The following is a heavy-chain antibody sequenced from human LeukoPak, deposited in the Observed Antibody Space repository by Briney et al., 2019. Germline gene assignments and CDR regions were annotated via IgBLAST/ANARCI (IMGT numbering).Heavy chain of an antibody. Sequence: GASVKVSCKASGYTFTSYAMHWVRQAPGQRLEWMGWINAGNGNTKYSQKFQGRVTITRDTSASTAYMELSSLRSEDTAVYYCARVEAAAGTGVYFDYWGQGTLVTVSS. CDR2: INAGNGNT. J-gene: IGHJ4*02. CDR1: GYTFTSYA. D-gene: IGHD6-13*01. CDR3: ARVEAAAGTGVYFDY. V-gene: IGHV1-3*01.